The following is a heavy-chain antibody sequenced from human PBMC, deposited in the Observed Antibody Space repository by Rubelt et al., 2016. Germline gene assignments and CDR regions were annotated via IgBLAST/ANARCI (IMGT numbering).Heavy chain of an antibody. CDR1: GYTFTSYY. V-gene: IGHV1-46*01. Sequence: QVQLVQSGAEVKKPGASVKVSCKASGYTFTSYYMHWVRQAPGQGLEWMGIINPSGGSTSYARKFQGVVTSTRDTSTSTVYMELSSLRSEDTAVYYCARSPRYDFEDNWFDPRGQGTLVTVSS. CDR3: ARSPRYDFEDNWFDP. D-gene: IGHD3-3*01. CDR2: INPSGGST. J-gene: IGHJ5*02.